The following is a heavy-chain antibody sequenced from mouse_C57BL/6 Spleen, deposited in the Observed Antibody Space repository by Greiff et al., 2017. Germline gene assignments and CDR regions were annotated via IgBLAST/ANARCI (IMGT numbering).Heavy chain of an antibody. J-gene: IGHJ2*01. V-gene: IGHV1-55*01. Sequence: QVQLQQPGAELVKPGASVKMSCKASGYTFTSYWITWVKQRPGQGLEWIGDIYPGSGSTNYNEKFKGKATLTVDTSSSTAYMQLSSLTSEDSAVYYCARETAQKYYFDYWGQGTTLTVSS. D-gene: IGHD3-2*02. CDR3: ARETAQKYYFDY. CDR2: IYPGSGST. CDR1: GYTFTSYW.